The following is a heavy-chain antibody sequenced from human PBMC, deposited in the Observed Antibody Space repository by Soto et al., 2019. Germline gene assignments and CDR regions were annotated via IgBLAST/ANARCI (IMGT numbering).Heavy chain of an antibody. CDR1: GGSISSGDYY. D-gene: IGHD5-12*01. CDR3: ARGTRGYTSRWFDP. Sequence: SETLSLTCTVSGGSISSGDYYWSWIRQPPGKGLEWIGYIYYSGSTNYNPSLKSRVTISVDTSKNQFSLRLSSVTAADTAVYYCARGTRGYTSRWFDPWGQGTLVTVS. J-gene: IGHJ5*02. CDR2: IYYSGST. V-gene: IGHV4-30-4*01.